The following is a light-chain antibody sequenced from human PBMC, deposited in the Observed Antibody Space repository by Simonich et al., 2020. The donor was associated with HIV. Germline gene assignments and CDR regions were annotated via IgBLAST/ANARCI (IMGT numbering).Light chain of an antibody. V-gene: IGKV4-1*01. CDR2: WAS. Sequence: DIVMTQSPDSLAVSLGERATINCKSSQSVLYSSNNKNYFVWYQQKPGQPPKLLIYWASTRESGVPDRFSGSGSGTNFTLTISSLQAEDVALYYCQQYYTAPRTFGQGTKVEIK. CDR1: QSVLYSSNNKNY. J-gene: IGKJ1*01. CDR3: QQYYTAPRT.